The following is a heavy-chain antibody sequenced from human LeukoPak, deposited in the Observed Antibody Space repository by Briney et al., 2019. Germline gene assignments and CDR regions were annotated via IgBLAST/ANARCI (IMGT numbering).Heavy chain of an antibody. Sequence: GGSLRLSCAASGFTFSSYAMSWVRQAPGKGLEWVSAISGSGGSTYYADSVKGRFTISRDNSKNTLYLQMNSLRAKDTAVYYCAKRMGYSRVRYYFDYWGQGTLVTVSS. D-gene: IGHD6-13*01. J-gene: IGHJ4*02. CDR3: AKRMGYSRVRYYFDY. V-gene: IGHV3-23*01. CDR1: GFTFSSYA. CDR2: ISGSGGST.